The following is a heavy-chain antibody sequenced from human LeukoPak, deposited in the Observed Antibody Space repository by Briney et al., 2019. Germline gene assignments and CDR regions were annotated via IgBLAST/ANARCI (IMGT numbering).Heavy chain of an antibody. J-gene: IGHJ4*02. CDR2: IYSTGST. V-gene: IGHV4-4*07. CDR3: ARAGYTSTWTFDY. CDR1: GGSLRSYF. Sequence: ASETLSLPCSVSGGSLRSYFWSWIRQSAGRGLEHIGRIYSTGSTNHSPSLKSRVSMSVDTSKNQFSLTLRSVTAADTAIYYCARAGYTSTWTFDYWGQGTLVTVSS. D-gene: IGHD6-13*01.